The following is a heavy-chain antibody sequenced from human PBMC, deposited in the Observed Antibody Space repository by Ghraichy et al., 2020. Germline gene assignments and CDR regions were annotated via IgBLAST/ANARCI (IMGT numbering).Heavy chain of an antibody. D-gene: IGHD5/OR15-5a*01. CDR1: GGSISSGGYS. CDR2: IYHSGST. Sequence: SQTLSLTCAVSGGSISSGGYSWSWIRQPPGKGLEWIGYIYHSGSTYYNPSLKSRVTISVDRSKNQFSLKLSSVTAADTAVYYCARSGLVPSGVSVETWGQGTLVTVSS. CDR3: ARSGLVPSGVSVET. V-gene: IGHV4-30-2*01. J-gene: IGHJ4*02.